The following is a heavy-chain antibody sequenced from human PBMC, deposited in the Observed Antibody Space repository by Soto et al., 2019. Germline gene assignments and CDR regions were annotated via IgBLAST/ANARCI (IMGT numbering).Heavy chain of an antibody. CDR3: ARGPKIRFLEWLLMDSY. D-gene: IGHD3-3*01. CDR1: GYTFTSYA. Sequence: ASVKVSCKASGYTFTSYAMHWVRQAPGQRLEWMGWINAGNGNTKYSQKFQGRVTITRDTSASTAYMELSSLRSEDTAVYYCARGPKIRFLEWLLMDSYWGQGTLVTVSS. V-gene: IGHV1-3*01. CDR2: INAGNGNT. J-gene: IGHJ4*02.